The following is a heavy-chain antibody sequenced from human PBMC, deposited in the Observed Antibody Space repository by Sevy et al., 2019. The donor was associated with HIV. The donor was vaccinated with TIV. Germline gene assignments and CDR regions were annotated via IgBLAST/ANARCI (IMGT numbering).Heavy chain of an antibody. J-gene: IGHJ4*02. CDR1: GGSISSYY. CDR2: IYYSGST. Sequence: SETLSLTCTVSGGSISSYYWSWIWQPPGKGLEWIGYIYYSGSTNYNPSLKSRVTISVDTSKNQFSLKLSSVTAADTAVYYCARVPYYGSGTYFDYWGQGTLVTVS. V-gene: IGHV4-59*01. CDR3: ARVPYYGSGTYFDY. D-gene: IGHD3-10*01.